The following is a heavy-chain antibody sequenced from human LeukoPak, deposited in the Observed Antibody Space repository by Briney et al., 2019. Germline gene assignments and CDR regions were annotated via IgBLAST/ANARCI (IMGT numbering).Heavy chain of an antibody. J-gene: IGHJ4*01. D-gene: IGHD1-26*01. CDR1: GASISSSGFY. V-gene: IGHV4-39*01. Sequence: SETLSLTCTVPGASISSSGFYWGWICQPPGKGLEWIGSIYNSGTTSYNPSLKNRVTISVDVSKNQFSLQLTSVTAADTAVYYCARLTGSHYYFDYWGHGTLVTVSS. CDR3: ARLTGSHYYFDY. CDR2: IYNSGTT.